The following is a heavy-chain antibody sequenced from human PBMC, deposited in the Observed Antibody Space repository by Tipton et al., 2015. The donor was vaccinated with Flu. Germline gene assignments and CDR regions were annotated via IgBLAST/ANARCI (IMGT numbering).Heavy chain of an antibody. CDR2: INPSGGST. V-gene: IGHV1-46*01. CDR1: GYTFTSYY. D-gene: IGHD3-22*01. Sequence: QLVQSGAEVKKPGASVKVSCKASGYTFTSYYMHWVRQAPGQGLEWMGIINPSGGSTSYAQKFQGRVTMTRDTSTSTVYMELSSLRSEDTAVYYCARALTYYYDSSGLEGAFDIWGQGTMVTVSS. CDR3: ARALTYYYDSSGLEGAFDI. J-gene: IGHJ3*02.